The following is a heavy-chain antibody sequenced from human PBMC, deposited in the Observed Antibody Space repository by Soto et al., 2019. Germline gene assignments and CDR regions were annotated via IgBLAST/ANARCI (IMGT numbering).Heavy chain of an antibody. CDR3: AKVLGYCSSTSCYYYYGMDV. D-gene: IGHD2-2*01. V-gene: IGHV3-23*01. Sequence: EVQLLESGGGLVQPGGSLRLSCAASGFTFSSYAMSWVRQAPGKGLEWGSAISGSGGSTYYADSVKGRFTISRDNSKNTLYLQMNSLRAEDTAVYYCAKVLGYCSSTSCYYYYGMDVWGQGTTVTVSS. J-gene: IGHJ6*02. CDR2: ISGSGGST. CDR1: GFTFSSYA.